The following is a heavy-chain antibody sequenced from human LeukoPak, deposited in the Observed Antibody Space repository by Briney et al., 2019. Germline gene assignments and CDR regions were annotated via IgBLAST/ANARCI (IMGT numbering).Heavy chain of an antibody. CDR1: GGSISSYS. V-gene: IGHV4-59*01. Sequence: PSETLSLTCTVSGGSISSYSWSWIRQPPGKGLEWIRYIYYTGSSNYNPSLKSRVSISLDTSKNHFSLRLSSVTAADTAVYYCARRAYSYGHYYYFDFWGQGTLVNAS. CDR3: ARRAYSYGHYYYFDF. D-gene: IGHD5-18*01. CDR2: IYYTGSS. J-gene: IGHJ4*02.